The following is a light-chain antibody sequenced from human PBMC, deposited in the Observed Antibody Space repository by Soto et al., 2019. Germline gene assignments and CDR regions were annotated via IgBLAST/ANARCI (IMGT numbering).Light chain of an antibody. CDR1: QSISSW. Sequence: DIQMTQSPSTLSASVGDRVTITCRASQSISSWLAWYQQKPGKAPKLLIYDASSLESGVPSRFSGSGSGTEFTLTISSLQPDDFAIYYCQQYNSRTFGQWTKVEIK. CDR3: QQYNSRT. CDR2: DAS. J-gene: IGKJ1*01. V-gene: IGKV1-5*01.